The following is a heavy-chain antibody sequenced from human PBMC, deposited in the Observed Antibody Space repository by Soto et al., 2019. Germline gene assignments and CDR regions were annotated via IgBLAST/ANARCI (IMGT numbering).Heavy chain of an antibody. Sequence: ASVKVSCKASGYTFTSYGISWVRQAPGQGLEWMGWISAYNGNTNYAQKLQGRVTMTTDTSTSTAYMELSSLRSEDTAVYYCARENSSGPGGDWFDPWGQGTLVTVSS. V-gene: IGHV1-18*01. CDR1: GYTFTSYG. D-gene: IGHD6-19*01. CDR3: ARENSSGPGGDWFDP. J-gene: IGHJ5*02. CDR2: ISAYNGNT.